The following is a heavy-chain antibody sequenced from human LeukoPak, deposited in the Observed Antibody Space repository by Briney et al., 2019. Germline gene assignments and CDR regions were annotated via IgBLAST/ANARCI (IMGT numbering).Heavy chain of an antibody. CDR2: IRDKAYGGTP. J-gene: IGHJ4*02. Sequence: GGSLRLSCTASGLTFSSAWMSWVRQAPGKGLEWIGHIRDKAYGGTPDYAAPVKGKFTISRDDSKSTLFLQMDSLKIEDTAVYYCTTARRASSSLDYWGQGTLVTVSS. D-gene: IGHD5-24*01. V-gene: IGHV3-15*01. CDR3: TTARRASSSLDY. CDR1: GLTFSSAW.